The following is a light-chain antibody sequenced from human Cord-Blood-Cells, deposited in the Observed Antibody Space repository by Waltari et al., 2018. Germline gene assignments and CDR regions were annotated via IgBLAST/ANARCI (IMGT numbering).Light chain of an antibody. CDR2: DVR. V-gene: IGLV2-11*01. J-gene: IGLJ1*01. CDR3: CSYAGSYTLYV. Sequence: SALTQPRSVSGSPGQSVTISCTGTSSDVGGYNYVSWYQQNPGKAPKLMIYDVRKRPSGVPDRFSGSKSGNTASLTISGLQAEDEADYYCCSYAGSYTLYVFGTGTKVTVL. CDR1: SSDVGGYNY.